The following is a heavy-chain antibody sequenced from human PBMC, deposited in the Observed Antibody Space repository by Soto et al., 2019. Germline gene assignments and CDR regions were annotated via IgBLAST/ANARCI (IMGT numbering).Heavy chain of an antibody. CDR3: ARGGRGAYYFDY. V-gene: IGHV3-74*01. CDR2: SKFDGITT. CDR1: GFTFTDYW. J-gene: IGHJ4*02. Sequence: EVQLVESGGGLVQPGGSLRLSCAASGFTFTDYWLHWVRQAPGKGLVWVSRSKFDGITTNYAESVTGRFTISRDNAKNAVFLQINSLRAEDTGVYYCARGGRGAYYFDYWGQGTLVSVSA. D-gene: IGHD3-10*01.